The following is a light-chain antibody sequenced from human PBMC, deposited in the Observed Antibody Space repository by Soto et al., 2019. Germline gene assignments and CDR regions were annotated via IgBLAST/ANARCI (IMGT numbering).Light chain of an antibody. CDR3: QQYDNWPWT. V-gene: IGKV3-11*01. J-gene: IGKJ1*01. CDR2: DAS. Sequence: EIVLTQSPATLSLSPGERATLSCRASQRVSSYLAWYQQKPGQAPRLLIYDASNRATGIPARFSGSGSGTDFTLTISSLQSEDFAVYYCQQYDNWPWTFGQGTKVDIK. CDR1: QRVSSY.